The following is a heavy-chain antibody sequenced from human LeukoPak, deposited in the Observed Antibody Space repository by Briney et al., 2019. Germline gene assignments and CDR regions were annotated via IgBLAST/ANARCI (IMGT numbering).Heavy chain of an antibody. V-gene: IGHV3-64D*09. CDR1: GFTFSNYA. CDR2: ISSNGGST. Sequence: GGSLRLSCSASGFTFSNYAMHWVRQAPGKGLKDVSGISSNGGSTYYADSVRDRVTISRDNSKNTLYLQMSSLRTEDTAMYYCVKLAAPGAIWYFDLWGRGTLVTVSS. CDR3: VKLAAPGAIWYFDL. D-gene: IGHD3-10*01. J-gene: IGHJ2*01.